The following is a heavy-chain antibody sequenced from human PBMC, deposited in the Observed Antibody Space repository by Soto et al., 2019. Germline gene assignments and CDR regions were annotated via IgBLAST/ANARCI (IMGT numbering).Heavy chain of an antibody. J-gene: IGHJ3*02. CDR1: GFTFSSYG. Sequence: QVQLVESGGGVVQPGRSLRLSCAASGFTFSSYGMHWVRQAPGKGLEWVAVISYDGSNKYYADSVKGRFTISRDNSKNTLYLQMTSLRAEDTAVYYCAKDSGYSYGYEHQITTDAFDIWGQGTMVTVSS. D-gene: IGHD5-18*01. V-gene: IGHV3-30*18. CDR2: ISYDGSNK. CDR3: AKDSGYSYGYEHQITTDAFDI.